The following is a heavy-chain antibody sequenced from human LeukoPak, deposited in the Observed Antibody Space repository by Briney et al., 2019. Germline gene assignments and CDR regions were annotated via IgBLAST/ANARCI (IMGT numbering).Heavy chain of an antibody. D-gene: IGHD3/OR15-3a*01. CDR2: VSNEGGDK. CDR1: EFTFRSYA. J-gene: IGHJ4*02. Sequence: PGWSLRLSCAASEFTFRSYAMHWVRQAPRKGLEWVALVSNEGGDKYNADPVKGRFPISRDNSKNTLYLQMNSLRGQDTGVYYCAKAHLLDWLLPFDYWGQGTLVTVSS. CDR3: AKAHLLDWLLPFDY. V-gene: IGHV3-30*18.